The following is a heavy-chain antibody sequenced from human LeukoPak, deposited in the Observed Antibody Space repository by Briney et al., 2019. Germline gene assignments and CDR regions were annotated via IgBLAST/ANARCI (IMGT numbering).Heavy chain of an antibody. V-gene: IGHV4-31*03. CDR1: GGSISSGGYY. CDR3: ARYTSLGYGSGSSVWFDP. J-gene: IGHJ5*02. CDR2: IYYSGST. D-gene: IGHD3-10*01. Sequence: SETLSLTRTVSGGSISSGGYYWSWIRQHPGKGLEWIGYIYYSGSTYYNPSLKSRVTISVDTSKNQFSLKLSSVTAADTAVYYCARYTSLGYGSGSSVWFDPWGQGTLVTVSS.